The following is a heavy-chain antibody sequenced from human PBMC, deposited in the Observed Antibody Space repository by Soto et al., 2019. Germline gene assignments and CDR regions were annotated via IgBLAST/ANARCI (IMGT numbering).Heavy chain of an antibody. CDR1: GGSISSGDYY. V-gene: IGHV4-61*08. J-gene: IGHJ5*02. D-gene: IGHD3-3*01. CDR3: ARGYNDFWSGYFTWFDP. CDR2: IYSSGST. Sequence: SETLSLTCTVSGGSISSGDYYWSWIRQPPGKGLEWIGYIYSSGSTNYNPSLKSRVTISLDTSKNQFSLKLSSVTAADTAVYYCARGYNDFWSGYFTWFDPWGQGTLVTVSS.